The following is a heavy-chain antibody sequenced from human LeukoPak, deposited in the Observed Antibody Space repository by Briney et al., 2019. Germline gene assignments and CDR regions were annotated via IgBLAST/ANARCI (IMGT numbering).Heavy chain of an antibody. Sequence: GGSLRLSCAASGFTFSSFTMNWVRQAPGKGLEWVSSISSSSSYIYSADSVKGRFTISRDNARNSLYLQMNSLRAEDTAVFYCAKEIWPTVTTPGHTYFDYWGQGALVTVSS. V-gene: IGHV3-21*01. CDR1: GFTFSSFT. D-gene: IGHD4-17*01. CDR2: ISSSSSYI. J-gene: IGHJ4*02. CDR3: AKEIWPTVTTPGHTYFDY.